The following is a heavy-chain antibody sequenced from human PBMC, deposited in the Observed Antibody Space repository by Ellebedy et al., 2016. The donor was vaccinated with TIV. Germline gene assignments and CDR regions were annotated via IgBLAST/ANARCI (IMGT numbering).Heavy chain of an antibody. CDR3: AKGLGYSTSPEDY. J-gene: IGHJ4*02. D-gene: IGHD5-12*01. V-gene: IGHV3-30*18. Sequence: GESLKISXEASEFIISNYWMHWVRQAPGKGLEWVAVIGFDGSGEYYANSVKGRFTISRDNSKSTLYLQMSSLRAEDTATYYCAKGLGYSTSPEDYWGQGTLVTVSS. CDR2: IGFDGSGE. CDR1: EFIISNYW.